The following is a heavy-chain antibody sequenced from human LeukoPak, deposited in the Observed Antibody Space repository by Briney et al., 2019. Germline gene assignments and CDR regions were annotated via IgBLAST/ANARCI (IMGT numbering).Heavy chain of an antibody. CDR2: IYYSGST. D-gene: IGHD6-13*01. CDR1: GGSISSYY. CDR3: ARGRGVGYSSSWPLNNWFDP. Sequence: SETLSLTWTVAGGSISSYYWSWIRQPPGKGLEWIGYIYYSGSTNYNPSLKSRVTISVDTSKNQFSLKLSSVTAADTAVYYCARGRGVGYSSSWPLNNWFDPWGQGTLVTVSS. V-gene: IGHV4-59*12. J-gene: IGHJ5*02.